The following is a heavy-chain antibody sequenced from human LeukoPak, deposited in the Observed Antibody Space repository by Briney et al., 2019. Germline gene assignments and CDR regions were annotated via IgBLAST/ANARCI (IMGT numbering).Heavy chain of an antibody. CDR1: GYTFRNYA. D-gene: IGHD2/OR15-2a*01. J-gene: IGHJ4*02. V-gene: IGHV1-3*01. CDR2: IDAGNGRT. Sequence: ASVKVSCKASGYTFRNYAMHWVRRAPGQGPEWMGWIDAGNGRTKYSQKFQGRVTITRDTSANTAYMELSTLRSEDTSIYYCARGIWGERRHYHFDSWGQGALVTVSS. CDR3: ARGIWGERRHYHFDS.